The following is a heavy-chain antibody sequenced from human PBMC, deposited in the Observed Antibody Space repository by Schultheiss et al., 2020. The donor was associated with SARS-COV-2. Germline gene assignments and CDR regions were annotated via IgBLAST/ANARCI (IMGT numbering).Heavy chain of an antibody. Sequence: SCAASGFTFSSYAMHWVRQAPGKGLEWVAVISYDGSNKYYADSVKGRFTISRDNSKNTLYLQMNSLRAEDTAVYYCARANYYDSSGYDNWFDPWGQGTLVTVSS. CDR1: GFTFSSYA. CDR3: ARANYYDSSGYDNWFDP. J-gene: IGHJ5*02. D-gene: IGHD3-22*01. V-gene: IGHV3-30*07. CDR2: ISYDGSNK.